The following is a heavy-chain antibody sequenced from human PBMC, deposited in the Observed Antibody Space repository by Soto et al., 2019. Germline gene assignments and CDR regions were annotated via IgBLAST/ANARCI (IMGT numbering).Heavy chain of an antibody. Sequence: GGSLRLSCAASGFTFSSYAMILVRQAPGKGLEWVSAISGSGGSTYYADSVKGRFTISRDNSKNTLYLQMNSLRAEDTAVYYCAKDSQAAGTFIGPFDPRGQGTLVTVSS. CDR3: AKDSQAAGTFIGPFDP. D-gene: IGHD6-13*01. J-gene: IGHJ5*02. CDR1: GFTFSSYA. V-gene: IGHV3-23*01. CDR2: ISGSGGST.